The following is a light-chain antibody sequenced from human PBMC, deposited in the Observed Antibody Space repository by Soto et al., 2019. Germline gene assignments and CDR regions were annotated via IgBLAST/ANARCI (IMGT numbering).Light chain of an antibody. CDR3: QRYAALPLP. CDR1: QSVFRSY. J-gene: IGKJ4*01. Sequence: EIVLTQSTDTLSLSPGERATLSCRASQSVFRSYLAWYQQKPGQAPRLLIYAASSRATGLPDRFSGSGTGTDFTLTISRREPEDCAVYYCQRYAALPLPFGGAAKVEI. CDR2: AAS. V-gene: IGKV3-20*01.